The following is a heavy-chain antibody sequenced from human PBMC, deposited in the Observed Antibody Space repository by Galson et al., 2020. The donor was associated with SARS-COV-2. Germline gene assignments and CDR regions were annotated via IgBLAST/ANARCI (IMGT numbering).Heavy chain of an antibody. V-gene: IGHV2-70*01. Sequence: SGPTLVKPTQTLTLTCTFSGFPLSTSGMCVSWLRQPPGKALEWLALIDWADDTYYSTTLNTSLTISKDTSKNQVVLTMTNRDPVDTATYYCARIRYDILTGTYYGMDVWGQGTTVTVSS. CDR2: IDWADDT. D-gene: IGHD3-9*01. J-gene: IGHJ6*02. CDR3: ARIRYDILTGTYYGMDV. CDR1: GFPLSTSGMC.